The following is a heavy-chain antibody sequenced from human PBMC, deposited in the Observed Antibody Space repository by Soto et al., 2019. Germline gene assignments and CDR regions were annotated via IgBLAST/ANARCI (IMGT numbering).Heavy chain of an antibody. Sequence: SVKVSCKASGYTFTSYGISWVRQAPGQGLEWMGWISAYNGNTNYAQKLQGRVTMTTDTSTSTAYMELRSLRSDDTAVYYCAREVSAAGTAQGYYYYYYMDVWGKGTTVTVSS. V-gene: IGHV1-18*01. CDR1: GYTFTSYG. CDR3: AREVSAAGTAQGYYYYYYMDV. D-gene: IGHD6-13*01. J-gene: IGHJ6*03. CDR2: ISAYNGNT.